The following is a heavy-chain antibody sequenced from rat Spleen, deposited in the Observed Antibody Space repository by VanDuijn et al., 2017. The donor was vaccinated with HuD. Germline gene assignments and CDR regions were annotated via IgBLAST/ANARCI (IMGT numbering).Heavy chain of an antibody. CDR2: IANTGGDT. Sequence: EVQLVESGGGLVQPGRSLKLSCVASGFTFNYYWMTWIRQAPGKGLEWVASIANTGGDTYYPDSVKGRFIISRENAKSTLYLQMDSLRSEETATYYCARGGLGYVMDAWGQGASVTVSS. D-gene: IGHD4-3*01. V-gene: IGHV5-31*01. CDR1: GFTFNYYW. CDR3: ARGGLGYVMDA. J-gene: IGHJ4*01.